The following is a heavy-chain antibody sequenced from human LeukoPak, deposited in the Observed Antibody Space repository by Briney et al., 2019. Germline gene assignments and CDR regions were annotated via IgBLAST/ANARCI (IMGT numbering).Heavy chain of an antibody. Sequence: GGSLRLSCAASGFTFSNYAVSWVRQAPGKGLEWVSSLSDNGGSPYYADSVKGRFTISRDNSKNTLHLHLNSLRVEDTAVYYCAKDPETYSSRWFDSWGQGTLVTVSS. CDR1: GFTFSNYA. D-gene: IGHD2-21*01. J-gene: IGHJ5*01. V-gene: IGHV3-23*01. CDR3: AKDPETYSSRWFDS. CDR2: LSDNGGSP.